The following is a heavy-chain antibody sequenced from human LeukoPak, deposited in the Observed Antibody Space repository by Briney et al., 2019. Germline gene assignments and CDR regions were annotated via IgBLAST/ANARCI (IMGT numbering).Heavy chain of an antibody. J-gene: IGHJ2*01. CDR3: AKAATAMGRGAWYFDL. V-gene: IGHV3-21*04. CDR2: ISSSSSYI. Sequence: GGSLRLSCAASGFTFSSYSMNWVRQAPGKGLEWVSSISSSSSYIYYADSVKGRFTISRDNAKNSLYLQMNSLRAEDTALYYCAKAATAMGRGAWYFDLWGRGTLVTVSS. D-gene: IGHD5-18*01. CDR1: GFTFSSYS.